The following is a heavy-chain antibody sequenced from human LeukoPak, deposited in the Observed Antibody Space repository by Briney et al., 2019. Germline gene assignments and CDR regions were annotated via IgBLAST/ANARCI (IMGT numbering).Heavy chain of an antibody. CDR1: GYTFTGYY. Sequence: ASVKVSCKASGYTFTGYYMHWVRQAPGQGLEWMGWINPNSGGTNYAQKFQDRVTMTRDTSISTAYMELRSLRSDDTAVYYCARAGWFGELPFDYWGQGTLVTVSS. CDR2: INPNSGGT. V-gene: IGHV1-2*02. D-gene: IGHD3-10*01. CDR3: ARAGWFGELPFDY. J-gene: IGHJ4*02.